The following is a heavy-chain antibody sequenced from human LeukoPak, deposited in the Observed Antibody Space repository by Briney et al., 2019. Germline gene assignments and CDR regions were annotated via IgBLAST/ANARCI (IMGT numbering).Heavy chain of an antibody. CDR1: GYTFTGYY. CDR3: ARDKYYYDSSGYLD. CDR2: INPNSGGT. Sequence: ASVKVSCKASGYTFTGYYMHWVRQAPGPGLEWMGWINPNSGGTNYAQKFQGRVTMTRDTSISTAYMELSRLRSDDTAVYYCARDKYYYDSSGYLDWGQGTLVTVSS. D-gene: IGHD3-22*01. V-gene: IGHV1-2*02. J-gene: IGHJ4*02.